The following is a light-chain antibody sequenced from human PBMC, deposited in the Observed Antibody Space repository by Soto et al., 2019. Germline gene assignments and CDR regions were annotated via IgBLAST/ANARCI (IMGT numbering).Light chain of an antibody. CDR3: SSYTASGTLIYGGV. CDR2: EVS. V-gene: IGLV2-14*01. Sequence: QSVLTHPAPRSGTPGQSIPISCAGPSSDVGGYKFVSWYQQHPGNAPKLLIYEVSNRPSGVSNRFSGSKSGNTAYLTISGLQAEHQADYYCSSYTASGTLIYGGVFGGGTKVTVL. J-gene: IGLJ3*02. CDR1: SSDVGGYKF.